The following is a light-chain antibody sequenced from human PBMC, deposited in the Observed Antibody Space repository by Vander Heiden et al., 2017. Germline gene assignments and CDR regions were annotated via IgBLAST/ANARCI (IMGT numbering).Light chain of an antibody. J-gene: IGLJ1*01. CDR2: EVI. V-gene: IGLV2-14*03. Sequence: QSALTQPASVSGSPGQSITLSCTGTNRDVGAYNYVSWYQQHPGKAPKLMIYEVISRPSGVSDHFSGSKSGNTASLTISGLQAEDEGDYYCSSYTGRNSLVFGTGTKVTVL. CDR1: NRDVGAYNY. CDR3: SSYTGRNSLV.